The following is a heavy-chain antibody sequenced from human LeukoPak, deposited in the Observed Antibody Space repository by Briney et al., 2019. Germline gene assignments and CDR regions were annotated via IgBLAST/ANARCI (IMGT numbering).Heavy chain of an antibody. CDR2: IYYSGST. Sequence: SETLSHTCTVSGGSISSYYWSWIRQPPGKGLEWIGYIYYSGSTNYNPSLKSRVTISVDTSKNQFSLKLSSVTAADTAVYYCARRATAYYFDYWGQGTLVTVSS. J-gene: IGHJ4*02. V-gene: IGHV4-59*08. D-gene: IGHD1-26*01. CDR1: GGSISSYY. CDR3: ARRATAYYFDY.